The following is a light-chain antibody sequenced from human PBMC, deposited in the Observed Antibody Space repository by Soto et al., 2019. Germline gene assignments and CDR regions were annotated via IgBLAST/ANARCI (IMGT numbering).Light chain of an antibody. J-gene: IGKJ4*01. CDR3: QQANSFPLT. Sequence: EIVMTQSPATLSVSPGERVSLSCRASQSIYEKLAWYQQKPGQTPRLLIYDASTRATGISGSFSGSGSGTEFTLTISSLQSEDFAIYYCQQANSFPLTFGGGTKVEI. V-gene: IGKV3-15*01. CDR2: DAS. CDR1: QSIYEK.